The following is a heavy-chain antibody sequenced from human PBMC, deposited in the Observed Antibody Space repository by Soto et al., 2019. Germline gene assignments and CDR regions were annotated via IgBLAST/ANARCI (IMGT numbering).Heavy chain of an antibody. V-gene: IGHV1-46*01. CDR3: ARDRGIAFPIYYYYGMDV. D-gene: IGHD6-13*01. Sequence: VSVKVSCKASGSTFTSYYMHWVRQAPGQGLEWMGIINPSGGSTSYAQKFQGRVTMTRDTSTSTVYMELSSLRSEDTAVYYCARDRGIAFPIYYYYGMDVWGQGTTVTVSS. CDR1: GSTFTSYY. CDR2: INPSGGST. J-gene: IGHJ6*02.